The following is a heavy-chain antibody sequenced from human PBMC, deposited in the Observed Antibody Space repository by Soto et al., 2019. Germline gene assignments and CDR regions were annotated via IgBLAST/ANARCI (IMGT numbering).Heavy chain of an antibody. CDR1: GHSISSGYY. CDR3: ARETVTYYYDSSGSPPYYFDY. CDR2: IYHSGST. V-gene: IGHV4-38-2*02. J-gene: IGHJ4*02. D-gene: IGHD3-22*01. Sequence: SETLSLTCAVSGHSISSGYYWGWIRQPPGKGLEWIGSIYHSGSTYYNPSLKSRVTISVDTSKNQFSLKLSSVTAADTAVYYCARETVTYYYDSSGSPPYYFDYWGQGTLVTVSS.